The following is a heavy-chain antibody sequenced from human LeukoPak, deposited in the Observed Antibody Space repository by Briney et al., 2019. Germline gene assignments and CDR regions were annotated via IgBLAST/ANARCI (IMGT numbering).Heavy chain of an antibody. V-gene: IGHV3-7*01. CDR3: ATICSTSCYGYYMDV. D-gene: IGHD2-2*01. Sequence: GGSLRLSCAASGFMFSSYWMSWVRQAPGKGLEWVANIKHDGSDKYYVDYETGRFTISRDNAKNSLSLQMNSLRVEDTAVYYCATICSTSCYGYYMDVWGKGTTVTVSS. CDR2: IKHDGSDK. J-gene: IGHJ6*03. CDR1: GFMFSSYW.